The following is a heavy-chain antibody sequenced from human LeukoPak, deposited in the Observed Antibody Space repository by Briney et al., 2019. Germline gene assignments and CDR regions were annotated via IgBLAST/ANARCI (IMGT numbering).Heavy chain of an antibody. CDR2: IYYSGST. Sequence: SETLSLTCSVSGGSISNYYWGWIRQPPGKGLEWIGYIYYSGSTNYNPSLKSRVTISVDTSKNQFSLKLSSVTAADTAVYYCARCSGWSQFDYWGQGTLVTVSS. CDR3: ARCSGWSQFDY. V-gene: IGHV4-59*08. J-gene: IGHJ4*02. CDR1: GGSISNYY. D-gene: IGHD6-19*01.